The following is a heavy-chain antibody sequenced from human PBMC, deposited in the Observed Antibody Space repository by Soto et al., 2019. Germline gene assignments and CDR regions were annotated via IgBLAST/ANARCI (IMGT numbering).Heavy chain of an antibody. CDR2: ISGSGGST. D-gene: IGHD6-6*01. V-gene: IGHV3-23*01. Sequence: EVQLLESGGGLVQPGGSLRLSCAASGFTFSSYGMNWVRQAPGKGLEWVSTISGSGGSTYSADSVKGRFTISRDNSKNTLYLQMNSLRAEDTADYYCAKDRRIAARHYSYDMDVWGQGTTVTVSS. CDR1: GFTFSSYG. CDR3: AKDRRIAARHYSYDMDV. J-gene: IGHJ6*02.